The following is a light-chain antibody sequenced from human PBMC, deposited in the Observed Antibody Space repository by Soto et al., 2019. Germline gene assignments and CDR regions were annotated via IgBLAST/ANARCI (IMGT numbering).Light chain of an antibody. V-gene: IGKV3-20*01. CDR1: QSVSSSN. CDR3: QQYGSSGT. J-gene: IGKJ1*01. Sequence: EIVMTQSPATLSLSPGERATLSCRASQSVSSSNLAWYQQKPGQAPRLLIYGASRRATGIPDRFSGSGSGTDFTLTISRLEPEDFAVYYCQQYGSSGTFGQGTKVDIK. CDR2: GAS.